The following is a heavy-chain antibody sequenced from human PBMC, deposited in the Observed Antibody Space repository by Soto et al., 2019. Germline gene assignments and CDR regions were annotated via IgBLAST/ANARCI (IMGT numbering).Heavy chain of an antibody. J-gene: IGHJ5*02. Sequence: QVQLVQSGAEVKKPGASVKVSCKASGYTFTGYFMHWVRQAPGQGLEWMGWINPNSGGTNYAQKFQGRVTMTRDTSISTAYMELSRLRSDDTAVYYCARVGTVMVTGWFDPWAREPWSPSPQ. D-gene: IGHD5-18*01. V-gene: IGHV1-2*02. CDR3: ARVGTVMVTGWFDP. CDR2: INPNSGGT. CDR1: GYTFTGYF.